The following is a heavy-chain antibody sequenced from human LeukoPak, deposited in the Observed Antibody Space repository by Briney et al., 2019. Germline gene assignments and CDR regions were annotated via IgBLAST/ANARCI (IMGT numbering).Heavy chain of an antibody. CDR3: ASGSGSYRTPYYYMDV. Sequence: GGSLRLSCAASGFTFSSYSMNWVRQAPGKGLEWVSSISSSSSYIYYADSVKGRFTISRDNARNSLYLQMNSLRAEDTAVYYCASGSGSYRTPYYYMDVWGTGTTVTVSS. V-gene: IGHV3-21*01. D-gene: IGHD3-10*01. CDR2: ISSSSSYI. J-gene: IGHJ6*03. CDR1: GFTFSSYS.